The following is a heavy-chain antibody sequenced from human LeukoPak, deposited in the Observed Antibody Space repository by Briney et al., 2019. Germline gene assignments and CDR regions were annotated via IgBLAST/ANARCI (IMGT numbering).Heavy chain of an antibody. CDR3: ASAVVPAAAFDI. CDR2: IYHSGST. CDR1: GYSISSGYY. Sequence: SETLSLTCAVSGYSISSGYYWGWIRQPPGKGLEWIGSIYHSGSTYYNPSLKSRVTISVDTSKNQFSLKLSSVTAADTAVYYCASAVVPAAAFDIWGQGTMATVSS. D-gene: IGHD2-2*01. V-gene: IGHV4-38-2*01. J-gene: IGHJ3*02.